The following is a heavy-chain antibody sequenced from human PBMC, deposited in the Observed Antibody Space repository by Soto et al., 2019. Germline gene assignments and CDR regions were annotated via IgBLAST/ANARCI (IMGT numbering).Heavy chain of an antibody. CDR3: ARTSVSNYHGFDP. J-gene: IGHJ5*02. CDR1: GYTFTDYD. Sequence: QGQLVQSGAEVKKPGASVKVSCKASGYTFTDYDISWVRQAPGQGLEWMGWISVDNGNTKYVESLQGRVTMTTDTSSSTAYLEVRSLRSDDTAVYYCARTSVSNYHGFDPWGQGTLVAVSS. CDR2: ISVDNGNT. V-gene: IGHV1-18*01. D-gene: IGHD4-4*01.